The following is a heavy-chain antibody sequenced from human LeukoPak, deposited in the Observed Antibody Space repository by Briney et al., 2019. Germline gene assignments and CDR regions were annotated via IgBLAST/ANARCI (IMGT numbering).Heavy chain of an antibody. V-gene: IGHV3-9*01. CDR2: ISWNSGSI. D-gene: IGHD3-10*01. J-gene: IGHJ4*02. Sequence: PGGSLRLSCAASGFTFDDYAMHWVRQAPGKGLEWVSGISWNSGSIGYADSVKGRFTISRDNAKNSLYLQMNSLRAEDTALYYCARGMVRGAIDYWGQGTLVTVSS. CDR3: ARGMVRGAIDY. CDR1: GFTFDDYA.